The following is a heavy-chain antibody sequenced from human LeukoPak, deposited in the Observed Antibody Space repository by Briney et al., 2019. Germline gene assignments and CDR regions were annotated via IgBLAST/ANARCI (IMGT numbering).Heavy chain of an antibody. CDR2: IYPGESDT. CDR1: GSGFTSYW. CDR3: ARQWYYYDSSGYYLGDWFDP. Sequence: GEALKISFKGSGSGFTSYWIGWGRRMPGKGGEWMGIIYPGESDTRYSPSFEGQVTISADKSISTAYLQWSSLKASDTAMYYCARQWYYYDSSGYYLGDWFDPWGQGTLVTVSS. J-gene: IGHJ5*02. V-gene: IGHV5-51*01. D-gene: IGHD3-22*01.